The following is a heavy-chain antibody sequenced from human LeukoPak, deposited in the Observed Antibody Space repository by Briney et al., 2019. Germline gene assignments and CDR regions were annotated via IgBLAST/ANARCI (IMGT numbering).Heavy chain of an antibody. CDR3: ARDFSLVVGASDS. CDR2: MALSGGPT. Sequence: GGSLRLSCAASGFTFSAYAMVWVRRPPGRGLEWVSTMALSGGPTHYADAVEGRFTISRDDSKSTLYLHINNLRAEDTAVYYCARDFSLVVGASDSWGKGTLVTVSS. V-gene: IGHV3-23*01. J-gene: IGHJ5*02. CDR1: GFTFSAYA. D-gene: IGHD1-26*01.